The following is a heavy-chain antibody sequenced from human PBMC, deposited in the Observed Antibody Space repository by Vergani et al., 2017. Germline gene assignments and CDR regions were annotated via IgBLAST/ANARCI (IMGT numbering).Heavy chain of an antibody. V-gene: IGHV4-31*03. CDR2: IYYSGST. D-gene: IGHD3-3*01. Sequence: QVQLQESGPGLVKPSQTLSLTCTVSGDPISSGGYYWSWIRQHPGKGLEWIGYIYYSGSTYYNPSLKSRVTISVDTSKNQFSLKLSSVTAADTAVYYCATRGDFWSGYVDYWGQGTLVTVSS. CDR1: GDPISSGGYY. J-gene: IGHJ4*02. CDR3: ATRGDFWSGYVDY.